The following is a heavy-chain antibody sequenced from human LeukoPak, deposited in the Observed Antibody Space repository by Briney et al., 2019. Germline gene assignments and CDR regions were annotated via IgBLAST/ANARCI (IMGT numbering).Heavy chain of an antibody. Sequence: SETLSLTCTVSGGSISSSSYYWGWIRQPPGKGLEWIGSIYYSGSTYYNPSLKSRGTISVDTSKNQFSLKLSSVTAADTAVYYCARHVRPEGYPDAFDIWGQGTMVTVSS. CDR3: ARHVRPEGYPDAFDI. CDR1: GGSISSSSYY. J-gene: IGHJ3*02. V-gene: IGHV4-39*01. CDR2: IYYSGST. D-gene: IGHD5-12*01.